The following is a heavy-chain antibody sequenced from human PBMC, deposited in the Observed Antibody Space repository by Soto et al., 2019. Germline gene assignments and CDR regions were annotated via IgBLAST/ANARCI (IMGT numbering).Heavy chain of an antibody. Sequence: QVQLQESGPGLVKPSETLSLTCTVSGGSLNSYYWSWIRQPPGRGLEWIGDIYSSGSTNSNPSLKSRVTISVDTSKNQFSLKLSSVTAADTAVYYCGGRVAAPGRGMDVWGQGTTVTVSS. D-gene: IGHD6-13*01. CDR2: IYSSGST. CDR3: GGRVAAPGRGMDV. CDR1: GGSLNSYY. V-gene: IGHV4-59*01. J-gene: IGHJ6*02.